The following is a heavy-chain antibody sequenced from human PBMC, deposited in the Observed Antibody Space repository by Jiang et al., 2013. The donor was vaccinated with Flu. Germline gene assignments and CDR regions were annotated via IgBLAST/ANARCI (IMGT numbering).Heavy chain of an antibody. CDR2: TYYRSKWYY. V-gene: IGHV6-1*01. CDR1: GDSVSSSTAA. D-gene: IGHD6-25*01. CDR3: VRDGESGLEYLDL. Sequence: QTLSLTCGISGDSVSSSTAAWNWIRQSPSRGLEWLGRTYYRSKWYYNYAVFLKGRITINSDTSKNQFSLQLNSATPDDTAVYYCVRDGESGLEYLDLWGRGSLVTVSS. J-gene: IGHJ2*01.